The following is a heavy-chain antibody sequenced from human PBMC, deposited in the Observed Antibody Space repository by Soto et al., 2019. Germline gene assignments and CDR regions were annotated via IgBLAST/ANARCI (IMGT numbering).Heavy chain of an antibody. CDR3: ARRSFPYSGSPLEPWSDALDI. CDR1: GFSISTYA. J-gene: IGHJ3*02. V-gene: IGHV3-30*04. CDR2: ISYNGNNK. Sequence: QVQLVESGGGVVQPGRSLRLSCAASGFSISTYALHWVRQAPGKGPEWVAIISYNGNNKHYADSVKGRFTISRGNSKNTVDLQMNSLRVEDTAMYYCARRSFPYSGSPLEPWSDALDIWGQGTMVTVSS. D-gene: IGHD1-26*01.